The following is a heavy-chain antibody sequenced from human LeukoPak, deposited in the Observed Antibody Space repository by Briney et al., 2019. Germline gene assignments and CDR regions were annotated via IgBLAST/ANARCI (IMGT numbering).Heavy chain of an antibody. J-gene: IGHJ3*02. D-gene: IGHD3-22*01. CDR2: IYYSGST. Sequence: SETPSLTCTVSGGSISSGGYYWSWIRQHPGKGLEWIGYIYYSGSTYYNPSLKSRVTISVDTSKNQFSLKLSSVTAADTAVYYCARVNYYDSSGAFDIWGQGTMVTVSS. CDR1: GGSISSGGYY. CDR3: ARVNYYDSSGAFDI. V-gene: IGHV4-31*03.